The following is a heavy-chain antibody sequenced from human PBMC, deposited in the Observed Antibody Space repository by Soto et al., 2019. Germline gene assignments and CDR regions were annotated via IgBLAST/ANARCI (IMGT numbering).Heavy chain of an antibody. CDR1: GFTFSSYG. V-gene: IGHV3-30*18. CDR3: AKASRDSSGYCLDY. CDR2: ISYDGSNK. Sequence: QVQLVESGGGVVQPGRSPRLSCAASGFTFSSYGMHWVRQAPGKGLEWVAVISYDGSNKYYADSVKGRFTISRDNSKNTLYLQMNSLRAEDTAVYYCAKASRDSSGYCLDYWGQGTLVTVSS. D-gene: IGHD3-22*01. J-gene: IGHJ4*02.